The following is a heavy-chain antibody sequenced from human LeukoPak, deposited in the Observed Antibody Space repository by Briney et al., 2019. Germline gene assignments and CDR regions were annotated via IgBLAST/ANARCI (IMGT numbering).Heavy chain of an antibody. D-gene: IGHD6-6*01. Sequence: SEPLSLTSPVSGGSISSYYWSWIRRPAGPGLECIGHIYYSGSTNYNPSLKRRVTISVDASKNHFSLKVRSVTAADTAVYYCARLATLSTVAARGRTWFDGWGQGTLVTVSS. V-gene: IGHV4-59*01. J-gene: IGHJ5*02. CDR1: GGSISSYY. CDR2: IYYSGST. CDR3: ARLATLSTVAARGRTWFDG.